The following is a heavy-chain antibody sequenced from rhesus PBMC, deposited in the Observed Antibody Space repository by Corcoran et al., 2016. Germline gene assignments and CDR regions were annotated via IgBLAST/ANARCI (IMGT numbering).Heavy chain of an antibody. D-gene: IGHD3-28*01. V-gene: IGHV4-165*01. Sequence: QVQLQESGPGLVKPSETLSLTCAVSGGSFSGYYWGWIRQPPGKGLERIVYISGSGGTTTYTPSRMSRVAIGTETSKNQFSLKLSSVTAADTAVYYCAGGYYGSGYYNSLDVWGRGVLVTVSS. CDR2: ISGSGGTT. J-gene: IGHJ5-2*02. CDR3: AGGYYGSGYYNSLDV. CDR1: GGSFSGYY.